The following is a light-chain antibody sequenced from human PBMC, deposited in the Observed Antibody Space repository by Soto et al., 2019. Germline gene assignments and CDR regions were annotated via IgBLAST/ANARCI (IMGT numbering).Light chain of an antibody. CDR1: NIKSES. J-gene: IGLJ7*01. V-gene: IGLV3-21*02. CDR3: QVWDNSSDHAV. Sequence: SYELTQPPSVSVAPGQTARITCGGNNIKSESVHWYQQKPGQAPVLVVYDDSDRPSGIPERFSGSNSGNTATLTISRVEAGDEADYYCQVWDNSSDHAVFGGGTKLTVL. CDR2: DDS.